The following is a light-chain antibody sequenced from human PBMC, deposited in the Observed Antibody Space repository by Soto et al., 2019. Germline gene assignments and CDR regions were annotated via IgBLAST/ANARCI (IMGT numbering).Light chain of an antibody. J-gene: IGKJ1*01. CDR3: QQYNSYSRT. V-gene: IGKV1-5*01. Sequence: DIQMTQSPSTLSASVGDRVTITCRASQSISSWLAWYQQKPGKAPKLLIYDASSLESGAPSRFSGSGSGTEFTLTISSLQPDDFATYYCQQYNSYSRTLGQGTKVDIK. CDR1: QSISSW. CDR2: DAS.